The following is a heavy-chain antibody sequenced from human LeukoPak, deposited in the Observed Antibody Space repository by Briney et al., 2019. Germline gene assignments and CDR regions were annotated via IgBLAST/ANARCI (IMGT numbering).Heavy chain of an antibody. CDR1: GFTFDDYG. Sequence: GGSLRLSCAASGFTFDDYGMSWVRQAPGKGLEWVSGINWNGGSTGYADSVKGRFTISRDNSKNTLYLQMNSLRAEDTAVYYCAKALREVVMTDWGQGTLVTVSS. CDR3: AKALREVVMTD. V-gene: IGHV3-20*04. D-gene: IGHD3-22*01. CDR2: INWNGGST. J-gene: IGHJ4*02.